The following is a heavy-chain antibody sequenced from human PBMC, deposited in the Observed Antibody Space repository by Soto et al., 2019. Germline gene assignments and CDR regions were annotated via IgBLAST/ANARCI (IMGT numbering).Heavy chain of an antibody. D-gene: IGHD6-19*01. V-gene: IGHV4-59*01. CDR1: GGSISSYY. Sequence: TSETLSLTCTVSGGSISSYYWSWIRQPPGKGLEWIGYIYYSGSTNYNPFLKSRVTISVDTSKIQFSLKLSFVTAADTAVYFCARDGPLTSSGWYENWFDPWGQGTLVTVSS. CDR3: ARDGPLTSSGWYENWFDP. J-gene: IGHJ5*02. CDR2: IYYSGST.